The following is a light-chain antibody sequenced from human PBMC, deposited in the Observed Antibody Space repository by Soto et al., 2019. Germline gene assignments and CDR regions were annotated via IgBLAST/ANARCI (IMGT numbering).Light chain of an antibody. CDR3: QHYNSYSEA. J-gene: IGKJ1*01. CDR2: KAS. Sequence: DIQMTQSPSTLSGSVGDRFTITCRAIQTISSSLAWYQQKPGQAPKLLIYKASTLKSGVPSRFRGSGSGTEFTLTISSLQPDDFATYYCQHYNSYSEAFGQGTKVDIK. CDR1: QTISSS. V-gene: IGKV1-5*03.